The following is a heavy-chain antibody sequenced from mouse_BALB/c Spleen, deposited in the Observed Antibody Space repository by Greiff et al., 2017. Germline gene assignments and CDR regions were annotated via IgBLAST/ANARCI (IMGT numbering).Heavy chain of an antibody. V-gene: IGHV1-7*01. J-gene: IGHJ4*01. CDR1: GYTFTSYW. CDR2: INPSTGYT. Sequence: QVQLQQSGAELAKPGASVKMSCKASGYTFTSYWMHWVKQRPGQGLEWIGYINPSTGYTEYNQKFKDKATLTADKSSSTAYMQLSSLTSEDSAVYYCASYYGNYYYAMDYWGQGTSVTVSS. CDR3: ASYYGNYYYAMDY. D-gene: IGHD2-1*01.